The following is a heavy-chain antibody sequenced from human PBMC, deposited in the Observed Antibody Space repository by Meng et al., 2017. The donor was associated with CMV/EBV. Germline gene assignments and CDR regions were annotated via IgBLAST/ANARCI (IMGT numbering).Heavy chain of an antibody. CDR2: ISAYNGNT. V-gene: IGHV1-18*01. CDR1: VYTFTSYG. Sequence: ASVTVSCKASVYTFTSYGIIWVRQAPGQGLEWMGWISAYNGNTNYAQKLQGRVTLTTDTSTSTAYMELRSLRSDDTAVYYCARDLQLNLRFLEWLPLGGNYYYGMDVWGQGTTVTVSS. J-gene: IGHJ6*02. CDR3: ARDLQLNLRFLEWLPLGGNYYYGMDV. D-gene: IGHD3-3*01.